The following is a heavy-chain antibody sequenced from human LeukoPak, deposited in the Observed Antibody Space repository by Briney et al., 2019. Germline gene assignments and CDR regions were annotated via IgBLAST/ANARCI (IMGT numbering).Heavy chain of an antibody. V-gene: IGHV3-7*01. CDR3: ARAGQVGTADY. D-gene: IGHD1-26*01. Sequence: GGSLRLSCAASGFTFTTYWMSWVRQAPEKGLEWVANIDQDGSEKYYVDSVKGRFTISRDNAKNSLYLQMNSLRAEDTAVYYCARAGQVGTADYWGQGTLVTVSS. J-gene: IGHJ4*02. CDR1: GFTFTTYW. CDR2: IDQDGSEK.